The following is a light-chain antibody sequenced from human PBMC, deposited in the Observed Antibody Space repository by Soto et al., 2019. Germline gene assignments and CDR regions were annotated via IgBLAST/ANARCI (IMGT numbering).Light chain of an antibody. CDR2: GVN. CDR3: CSYAGSYILV. V-gene: IGLV2-11*01. CDR1: SSDVGRYNY. Sequence: QSVLTQPRSVSGSPGQSVTISCTGTSSDVGRYNYVSWCQHHPGKAPKLMIYGVNERPSGVPDRFSGSKSGNTASLTISGLQAEDEADYHCCSYAGSYILVFGGGTQLTVL. J-gene: IGLJ3*02.